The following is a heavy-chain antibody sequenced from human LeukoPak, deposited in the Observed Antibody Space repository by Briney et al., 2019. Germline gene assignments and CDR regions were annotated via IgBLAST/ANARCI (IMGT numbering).Heavy chain of an antibody. Sequence: SQTLSLTCSVSGGSISSGSYYWNWIRQPAGKGLEWIGRFYTSGSTNYNPSLKSRLTMSLDTSTNQFSLKLSSVTAADTAVYYCARDKMFTDAFDIWGQGTTVTVSS. CDR2: FYTSGST. J-gene: IGHJ3*02. CDR1: GGSISSGSYY. CDR3: ARDKMFTDAFDI. V-gene: IGHV4-61*02. D-gene: IGHD3-10*02.